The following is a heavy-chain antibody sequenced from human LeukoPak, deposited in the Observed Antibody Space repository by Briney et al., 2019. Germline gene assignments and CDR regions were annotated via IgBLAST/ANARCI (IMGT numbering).Heavy chain of an antibody. J-gene: IGHJ3*02. Sequence: ASATLSLTCTVSGGSISSSYWSWIRQPAGKGLEWIAYIYYIGSTNYNTFLKTRFTIPVDTPKNQFSLKLSSVTAADTPVYYWAKGGTIFGANDIWGQRTMVTVSS. CDR1: GGSISSSY. V-gene: IGHV4-59*01. D-gene: IGHD3-3*01. CDR2: IYYIGST. CDR3: AKGGTIFGANDI.